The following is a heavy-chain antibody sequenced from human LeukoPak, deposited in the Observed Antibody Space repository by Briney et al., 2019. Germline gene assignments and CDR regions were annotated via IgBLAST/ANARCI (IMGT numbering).Heavy chain of an antibody. CDR2: ISPSGDST. D-gene: IGHD6-19*01. CDR1: GYTFNSYG. V-gene: IGHV1-46*02. Sequence: ASVKVSCKASGYTFNSYGISWVRQAAGQGLEWMGIISPSGDSTTYAQKFQGRITMTRDTSTRTVYMELSSLSSEDTAVYYCARHDLAGRSPFDSWGQGTMVTVSS. J-gene: IGHJ4*02. CDR3: ARHDLAGRSPFDS.